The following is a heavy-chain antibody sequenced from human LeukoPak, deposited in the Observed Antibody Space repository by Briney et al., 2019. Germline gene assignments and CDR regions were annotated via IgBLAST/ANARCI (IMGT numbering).Heavy chain of an antibody. CDR3: AREPQGQLLLNYYYYYMDV. CDR1: GYTFTSYA. Sequence: ASVKVSCKASGYTFTSYAMNWVRQAPGQGLEWMGWISAYNGNTNYAQKLQGRVTMTTDTSTSTAYMELRSLRSDDTAVYYCAREPQGQLLLNYYYYYMDVWGKGTTVTVSS. J-gene: IGHJ6*03. CDR2: ISAYNGNT. D-gene: IGHD2-2*01. V-gene: IGHV1-18*01.